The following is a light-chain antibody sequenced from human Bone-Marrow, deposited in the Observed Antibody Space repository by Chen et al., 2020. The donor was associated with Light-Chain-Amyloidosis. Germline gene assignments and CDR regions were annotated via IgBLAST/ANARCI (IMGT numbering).Light chain of an antibody. V-gene: IGKV3-20*01. CDR1: QTISSNY. CDR3: QQYGTSPLT. Sequence: EIVLMHSPDTLSLSPGEGANLSCRASQTISSNYLTWYQQKFGQAPRLLIYGSSSRATGIPDRFTGSWSGTDFTLTINRLEPEDFAMDYCQQYGTSPLTFGGGTKVEIK. CDR2: GSS. J-gene: IGKJ4*01.